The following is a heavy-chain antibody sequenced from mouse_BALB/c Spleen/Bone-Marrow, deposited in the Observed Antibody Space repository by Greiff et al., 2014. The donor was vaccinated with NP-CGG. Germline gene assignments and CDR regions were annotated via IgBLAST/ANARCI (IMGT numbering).Heavy chain of an antibody. J-gene: IGHJ4*01. V-gene: IGHV2-9*02. Sequence: VHLVESGPGLVAPSQSLSFTCTVSGFSLTSYGVHWVRQPPGKGLEWLGVIWAGGSTNYNSALMSRLSISKDNSKSQVFLKMNSLQTDDTAMYYCARDGLYGNYAMDYWGQGTSVTVSS. CDR2: IWAGGST. CDR3: ARDGLYGNYAMDY. D-gene: IGHD2-1*01. CDR1: GFSLTSYG.